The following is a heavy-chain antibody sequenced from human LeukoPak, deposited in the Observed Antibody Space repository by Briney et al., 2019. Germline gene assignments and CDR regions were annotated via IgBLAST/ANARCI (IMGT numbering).Heavy chain of an antibody. V-gene: IGHV3-23*01. CDR1: GFTFTNYA. J-gene: IGHJ4*02. CDR2: ISDVEKIP. D-gene: IGHD3-10*01. Sequence: GGSQRLSCAASGFTFTNYAMSWVRQAPGKGLEWVSGISDVEKIPYYSDSVKGRFTISRDNSKKTVYLQMNNLRAEDTAVYFCARHDSYIPYWGQGIPVTVSS. CDR3: ARHDSYIPY.